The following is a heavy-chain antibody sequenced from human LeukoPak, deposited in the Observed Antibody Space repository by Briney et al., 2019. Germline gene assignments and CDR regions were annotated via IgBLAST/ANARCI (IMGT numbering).Heavy chain of an antibody. CDR2: IFYGGST. D-gene: IGHD2-2*01. V-gene: IGHV4-39*02. J-gene: IGHJ5*02. CDR1: GGSISSSSSY. CDR3: AGVRYCSSTSCFFDP. Sequence: SETLSLTCTVSGGSISSSSSYWGWIRQPPGKGLEWIGSIFYGGSTYYNPSLKSRITISVDTSKNHFSPELSSVTAADTAVYYCAGVRYCSSTSCFFDPWGQGTLVTVSS.